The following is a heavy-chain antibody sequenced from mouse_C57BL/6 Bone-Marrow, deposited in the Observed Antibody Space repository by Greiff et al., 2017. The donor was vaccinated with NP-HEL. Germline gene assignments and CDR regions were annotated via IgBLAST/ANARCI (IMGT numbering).Heavy chain of an antibody. CDR2: IWGDGST. Sequence: VQLQESGPGLVAPSQSLSITCTVSGFSLTSYGVSWVRQPPGKGLEWLGVIWGDGSTNYHSALISRLSISKDNSKSQVFLKLNSLQTDDTATYYCAKKGTFWDSKYLYYYAMDYWGQGTSVTVSS. CDR1: GFSLTSYG. CDR3: AKKGTFWDSKYLYYYAMDY. J-gene: IGHJ4*01. V-gene: IGHV2-3*01. D-gene: IGHD2-5*01.